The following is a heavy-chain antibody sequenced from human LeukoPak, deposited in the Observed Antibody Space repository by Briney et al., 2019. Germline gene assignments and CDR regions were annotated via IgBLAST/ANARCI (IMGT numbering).Heavy chain of an antibody. J-gene: IGHJ4*02. V-gene: IGHV3-30-3*01. CDR1: GFSFSIYA. CDR3: ARGRPHGNDY. CDR2: ISYDSGNK. Sequence: PGRSLRLSSAAAGFSFSIYAMHWVRQAPGKGLGWVAVISYDSGNKYYADSVKGRFTISRDNAKNTLYLQMNSLRVEDTAVYYCARGRPHGNDYWGQGTLVIVSS. D-gene: IGHD4-23*01.